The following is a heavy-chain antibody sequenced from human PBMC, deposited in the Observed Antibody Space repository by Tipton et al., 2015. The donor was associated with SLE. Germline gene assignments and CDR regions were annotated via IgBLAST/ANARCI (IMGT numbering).Heavy chain of an antibody. CDR1: GYTFTGYY. Sequence: QVQLVQSGAEVKKPGASVKVSCKASGYTFTGYYMHWVRQAPGQGLEWMGWINPNSGGTNYAQKFQGRVTMTRDTSISTAYMELSRLRSDDTAVYYCAREKQWLGRTYYFDYWGQGTLVTVSS. V-gene: IGHV1-2*02. D-gene: IGHD6-19*01. J-gene: IGHJ4*02. CDR2: INPNSGGT. CDR3: AREKQWLGRTYYFDY.